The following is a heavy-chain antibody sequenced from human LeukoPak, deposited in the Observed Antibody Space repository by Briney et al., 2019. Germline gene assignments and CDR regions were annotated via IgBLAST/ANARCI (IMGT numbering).Heavy chain of an antibody. CDR2: FDPEDGET. J-gene: IGHJ3*02. CDR1: GYTLTELS. CDR3: ASSTGRYDSSGYYRVYAFDI. D-gene: IGHD3-22*01. V-gene: IGHV1-24*01. Sequence: ASVKVSCKVSGYTLTELSMHWVRQAPGKGLEWMGGFDPEDGETIYAQKFQGRVTMTEDTSTDTAYMELSSLRSEDTAVYYCASSTGRYDSSGYYRVYAFDIWGQGTMVTVSS.